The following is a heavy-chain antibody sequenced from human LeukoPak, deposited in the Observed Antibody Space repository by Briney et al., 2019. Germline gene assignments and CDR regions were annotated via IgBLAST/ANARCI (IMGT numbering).Heavy chain of an antibody. CDR3: ARVQAVETTIH. J-gene: IGHJ4*02. Sequence: SETLSLTCAVYGGSFSGYYWSWIRQPPGKGLEWIGEINHSGSTNYNPSLKSRVTISVDTSKNQFSLKLSSVTAADTAVYYCARVQAVETTIHWGQGTLVTVSS. CDR1: GGSFSGYY. CDR2: INHSGST. V-gene: IGHV4-34*01. D-gene: IGHD6-19*01.